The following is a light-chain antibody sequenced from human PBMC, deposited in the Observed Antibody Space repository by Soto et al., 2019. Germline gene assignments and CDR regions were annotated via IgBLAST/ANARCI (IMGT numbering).Light chain of an antibody. CDR3: QQSYSAPRT. V-gene: IGKV1-39*01. Sequence: DIQMTQSPSSLSASVGDRVTITCRASHSISTYLNWYQQKPGKAPNLLIYAASSLQSGVPSRCSGSGSGTDFTLTISSLQPEYFATYYCQQSYSAPRTFGPGTKVEIK. CDR1: HSISTY. CDR2: AAS. J-gene: IGKJ1*01.